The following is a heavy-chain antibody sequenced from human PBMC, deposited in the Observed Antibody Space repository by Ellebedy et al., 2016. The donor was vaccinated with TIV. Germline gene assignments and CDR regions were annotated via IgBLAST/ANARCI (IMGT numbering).Heavy chain of an antibody. V-gene: IGHV3-7*01. Sequence: GESLKISCAASGFSFSSYWMSWVRQAPGKGLEWVANIKTDGSEKYYVDSVKGRLTISRDNAKNSLYLQMISLRAEDTAVYYCARCLGRAWDFWGQGTLVTVSS. J-gene: IGHJ4*02. CDR1: GFSFSSYW. D-gene: IGHD3-10*01. CDR3: ARCLGRAWDF. CDR2: IKTDGSEK.